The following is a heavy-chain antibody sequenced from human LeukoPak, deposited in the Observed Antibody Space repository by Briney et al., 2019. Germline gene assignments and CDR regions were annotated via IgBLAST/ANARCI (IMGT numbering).Heavy chain of an antibody. J-gene: IGHJ4*02. V-gene: IGHV2-5*02. CDR1: GFSLSTSGVG. Sequence: ESGPTLVNPTQTLTLTCTFSGFSLSTSGVGVGWIRQPPGKALEWLALIYWDDDKRYSPSLKSRLTITKDTSKNQVVLTMTNMDPVDTATYYCAHAPDHRFGEFPDYYFDYWGQGTLVTVSS. CDR3: AHAPDHRFGEFPDYYFDY. CDR2: IYWDDDK. D-gene: IGHD3-10*01.